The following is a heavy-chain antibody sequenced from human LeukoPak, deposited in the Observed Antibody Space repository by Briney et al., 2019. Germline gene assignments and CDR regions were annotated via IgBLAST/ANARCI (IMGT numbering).Heavy chain of an antibody. V-gene: IGHV1-2*02. Sequence: ASVKVSCKASEYRFTDYFMHWVRQAPGQGLEWMGWINPNSGGTNYAQKLQGRVTMTTDTSTSTAYMELRSLRSDDTAVYYCARLDSGYCSSTSCHYYYYGMDVWGQGTTVTVSS. CDR3: ARLDSGYCSSTSCHYYYYGMDV. CDR1: EYRFTDYF. CDR2: INPNSGGT. D-gene: IGHD2-2*03. J-gene: IGHJ6*02.